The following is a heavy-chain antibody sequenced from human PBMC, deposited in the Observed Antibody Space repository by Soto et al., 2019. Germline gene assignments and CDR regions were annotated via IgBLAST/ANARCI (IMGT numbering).Heavy chain of an antibody. J-gene: IGHJ3*02. V-gene: IGHV1-69*13. CDR1: GGTFSSYA. D-gene: IGHD6-6*01. CDR3: ARVIAARHDAFDI. Sequence: ASVKVSCKASGGTFSSYAISWVRQAPGQGLEWMGGIIPIFGTANYAQKFQGRVTIIADESTSTAYMELSSLRSEDTAVYYCARVIAARHDAFDIWGQGTMVTVSS. CDR2: IIPIFGTA.